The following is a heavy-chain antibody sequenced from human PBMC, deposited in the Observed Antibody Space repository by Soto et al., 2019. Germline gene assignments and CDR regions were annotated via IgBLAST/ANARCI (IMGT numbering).Heavy chain of an antibody. D-gene: IGHD3-22*01. J-gene: IGHJ4*02. V-gene: IGHV1-18*01. CDR3: ARVDDYYDSTGHYFTFFTY. CDR2: ISTFKGYT. Sequence: ASVKVSCQASGYSFTSYGIGWVRQATGQGLEWMEWISTFKGYTKYPQRLQGRVIMTTDAPTSTAYMELRSLRSDDTAVYYCARVDDYYDSTGHYFTFFTYWGQGSLVTVSS. CDR1: GYSFTSYG.